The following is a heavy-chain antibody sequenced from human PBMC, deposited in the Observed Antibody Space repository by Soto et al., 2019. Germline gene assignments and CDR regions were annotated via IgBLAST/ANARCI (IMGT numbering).Heavy chain of an antibody. CDR3: ASRQDWFDP. Sequence: SETLSLTCTVSGGSISSGDYSWSWIRQPPGKGLEWIGNIYYSGSTYYNPSLKSRISISVDTSKNQFSLKLSSVTASDTAVYYCASRQDWFDPWGQGTLVTVSS. CDR1: GGSISSGDYS. V-gene: IGHV4-30-4*01. CDR2: IYYSGST. J-gene: IGHJ5*02.